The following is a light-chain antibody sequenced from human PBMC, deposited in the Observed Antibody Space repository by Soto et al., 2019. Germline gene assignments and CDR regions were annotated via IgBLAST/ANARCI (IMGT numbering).Light chain of an antibody. CDR2: GAS. Sequence: DIVLTQSPGTLSLSPGERATLSCRASQSVSSNYLAWYQQKPGQAPRLLIYGASTRATGVADRFSGSGSGTDFTLTIGRLEPEDFAVYHCQQYGSLSWTFGQGTKVDIK. V-gene: IGKV3-20*01. J-gene: IGKJ1*01. CDR3: QQYGSLSWT. CDR1: QSVSSNY.